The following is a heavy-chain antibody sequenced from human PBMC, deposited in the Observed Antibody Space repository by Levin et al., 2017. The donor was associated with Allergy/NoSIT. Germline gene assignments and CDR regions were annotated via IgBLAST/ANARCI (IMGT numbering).Heavy chain of an antibody. CDR3: ARVGSSGYYPDY. Sequence: SQTLSLTCTVSGGSISSYYWSWIRQPPGKGLEWIGYIYYSGSTNYNPSLKSRVTISVDTSKNQFSLKLSSVTAADTAVYYCARVGSSGYYPDYWGQGTLVTVSS. CDR1: GGSISSYY. D-gene: IGHD3-22*01. V-gene: IGHV4-59*01. CDR2: IYYSGST. J-gene: IGHJ4*02.